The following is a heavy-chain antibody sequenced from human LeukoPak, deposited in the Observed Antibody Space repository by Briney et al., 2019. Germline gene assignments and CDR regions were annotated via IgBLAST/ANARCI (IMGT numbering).Heavy chain of an antibody. V-gene: IGHV4-59*01. J-gene: IGHJ4*02. CDR1: GGSISSYY. Sequence: PSETLSLTCTVSGGSISSYYWSWIRQPPGKGLEWIGYIYYSGSTNYNPSLKSRVTISVDTSKNQFSLKLSSVTAADTAVYYCARDGGDGYNYDYWGQGTLVTVSS. D-gene: IGHD5-24*01. CDR3: ARDGGDGYNYDY. CDR2: IYYSGST.